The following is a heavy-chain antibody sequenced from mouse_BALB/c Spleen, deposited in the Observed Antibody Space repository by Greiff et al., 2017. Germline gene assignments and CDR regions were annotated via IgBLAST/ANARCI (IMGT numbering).Heavy chain of an antibody. CDR3: VRDGGSSYLFDY. CDR2: IWTGGGT. D-gene: IGHD1-1*01. J-gene: IGHJ2*01. CDR1: GFSLTSYD. Sequence: QVQLQQSGPGLVAPSQSLSITCTVSGFSLTSYDISWIRQPPGKGLEWLGVIWTGGGTNYNSAFMSRLSISKDNSKSQVFLKMNSLQTDDTAIYYCVRDGGSSYLFDYWGQGTTLTVSS. V-gene: IGHV2-9-2*01.